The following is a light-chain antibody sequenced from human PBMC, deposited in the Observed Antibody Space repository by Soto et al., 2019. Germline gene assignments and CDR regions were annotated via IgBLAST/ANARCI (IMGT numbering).Light chain of an antibody. Sequence: QSVLPQPASVSGSPGQSITIPCTGTSSDVGGYNYVSWYKQHPGKAPNLMAYDVSNRPSGVSNRFSGAKSGNTASLTISGLQAEDEADYYCSSFTTSTSYVFGTGTKVTVL. CDR3: SSFTTSTSYV. CDR1: SSDVGGYNY. CDR2: DVS. V-gene: IGLV2-14*01. J-gene: IGLJ1*01.